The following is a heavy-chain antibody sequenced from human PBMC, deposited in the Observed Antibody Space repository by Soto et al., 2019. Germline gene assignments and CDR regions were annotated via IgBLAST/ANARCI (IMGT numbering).Heavy chain of an antibody. CDR1: GYTFTSYG. CDR2: ISAYNGNT. V-gene: IGHV1-18*01. CDR3: ARDGVDTATGYYYGMDV. J-gene: IGHJ6*02. Sequence: QAQLVQSGAEVKKPGASVKVSCKASGYTFTSYGISWVRQAPGQGLEWMGWISAYNGNTNYAQKLQGRVTMTTDTSTSTAYRERRSLRSDDTAVYYCARDGVDTATGYYYGMDVWGQGTTVTVSS. D-gene: IGHD5-18*01.